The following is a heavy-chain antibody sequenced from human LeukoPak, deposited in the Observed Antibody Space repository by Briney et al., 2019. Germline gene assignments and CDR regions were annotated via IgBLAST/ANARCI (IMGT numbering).Heavy chain of an antibody. CDR1: GYTFTSYD. CDR3: ARRGSGWTYYYYYMDV. Sequence: ASVKVSCKASGYTFTSYDINWVRQATGQGLEWMGWMNPNSGNTGYAQKFQGRVTMTRNTSISTAYMELSSLRSEDTAVYYCARRGSGWTYYYYYMDVWGKGTTVTVSS. CDR2: MNPNSGNT. V-gene: IGHV1-8*01. J-gene: IGHJ6*03. D-gene: IGHD6-19*01.